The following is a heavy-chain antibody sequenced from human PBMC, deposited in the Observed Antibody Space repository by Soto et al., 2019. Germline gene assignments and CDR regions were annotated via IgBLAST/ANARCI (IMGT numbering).Heavy chain of an antibody. J-gene: IGHJ4*02. CDR1: GFTFSDYY. D-gene: IGHD6-13*01. CDR2: ISSSTSHT. Sequence: QVQLVESGGGLVKPGGSLRLSCAVSGFTFSDYYMTWIRQAPGKGLEWVSYISSSTSHTNYADSVKGRFTISRDNAKNSLFLQMNSLRAEDTAVYYCARGRGAAADYFDFWGQGTLVTDS. V-gene: IGHV3-11*05. CDR3: ARGRGAAADYFDF.